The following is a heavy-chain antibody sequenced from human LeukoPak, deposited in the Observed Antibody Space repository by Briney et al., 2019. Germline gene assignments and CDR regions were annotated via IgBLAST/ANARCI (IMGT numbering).Heavy chain of an antibody. J-gene: IGHJ4*02. CDR1: GFTFSSYS. V-gene: IGHV3-21*01. Sequence: PGGSLRLSCAAPGFTFSSYSMNWVRQAPGQGLEWVSSISSSSSYIYYADSVKGRFTISRDNAKNSLYLQMNSLRAEDTAVYYCARDRAAAGNYWGQGTLVTVSS. CDR2: ISSSSSYI. D-gene: IGHD6-13*01. CDR3: ARDRAAAGNY.